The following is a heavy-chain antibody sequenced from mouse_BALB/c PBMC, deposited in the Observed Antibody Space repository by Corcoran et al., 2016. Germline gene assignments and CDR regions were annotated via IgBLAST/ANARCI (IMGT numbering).Heavy chain of an antibody. V-gene: IGHV1-26*01. Sequence: EVQLQQSGPELVKPGASVKISCKASGYSFTGYYMHWVKQSHVKSLEWIGRINPYNGATSYNQNFKDKASLTVDKSSSTAYMELHSLTSEDSAVYYCARDYDYAYFDYGGQGTTLTVSS. CDR1: GYSFTGYY. D-gene: IGHD2-4*01. CDR3: ARDYDYAYFDY. CDR2: INPYNGAT. J-gene: IGHJ2*01.